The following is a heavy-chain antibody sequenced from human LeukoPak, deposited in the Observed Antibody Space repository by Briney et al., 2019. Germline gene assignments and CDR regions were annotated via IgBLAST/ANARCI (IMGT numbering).Heavy chain of an antibody. J-gene: IGHJ4*02. V-gene: IGHV1-58*02. CDR2: IVVGSGNT. Sequence: AASVKVSCKASGFMFSSSAMQWVRQARGQRLEWIGWIVVGSGNTNYAQKFQERVTITRDMSTNTAYMELSSLRSEDTAVYYCAADDQQLILWGQGTLVTVSS. CDR1: GFMFSSSA. CDR3: AADDQQLIL. D-gene: IGHD3-16*01.